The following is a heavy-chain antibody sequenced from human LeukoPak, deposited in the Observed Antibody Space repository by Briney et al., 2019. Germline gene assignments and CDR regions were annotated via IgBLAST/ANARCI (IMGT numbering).Heavy chain of an antibody. V-gene: IGHV4-38-2*01. CDR1: GYSISSGYY. J-gene: IGHJ4*02. Sequence: SETLSLTCAVSGYSISSGYYWGWIRQPPGKGLEWIGSIYHSGSTYYNPSLKSRVTISVDTSKNQFSLKLSSVTAADTAVYYCARHRSGSGSYLYYFGYWGQGTLVTVSS. CDR3: ARHRSGSGSYLYYFGY. CDR2: IYHSGST. D-gene: IGHD1-26*01.